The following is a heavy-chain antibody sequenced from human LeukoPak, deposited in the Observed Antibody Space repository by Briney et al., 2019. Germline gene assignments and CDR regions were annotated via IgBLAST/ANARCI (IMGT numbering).Heavy chain of an antibody. D-gene: IGHD1-1*01. CDR3: ARVEAGDYFDC. V-gene: IGHV4-59*01. CDR2: IYYSGST. CDR1: GGSINSDY. Sequence: SETLSLTCTVSGGSINSDYWSWIRQPPGKGLEWIGYIYYSGSTNSNPSLKSRVTMSLDTSQNQFSLRLTSVTAADTAVYYCARVEAGDYFDCWGQGTLVTVSS. J-gene: IGHJ4*02.